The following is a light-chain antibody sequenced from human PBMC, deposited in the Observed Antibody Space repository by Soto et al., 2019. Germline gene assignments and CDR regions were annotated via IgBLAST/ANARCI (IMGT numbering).Light chain of an antibody. CDR3: CSYAGSYTWV. J-gene: IGLJ3*02. V-gene: IGLV1-40*01. CDR2: GNS. Sequence: QSVLTQPPSVSGAPGQRVTISCTGSSSNIGAHYDVHWYQQLPGTAPKLLIYGNSNRPSGVPDRFSGSKSGTSASLAITGLQAEDEADYYCCSYAGSYTWVFGGGTKVTVL. CDR1: SSNIGAHYD.